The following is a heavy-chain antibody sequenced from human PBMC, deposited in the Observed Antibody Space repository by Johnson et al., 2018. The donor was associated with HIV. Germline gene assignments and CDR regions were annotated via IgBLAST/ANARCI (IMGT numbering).Heavy chain of an antibody. CDR3: ARKGPTSGRADAFDL. V-gene: IGHV3-66*02. CDR1: GFTVSSNY. Sequence: VQLVESGGGLVQPGGSLRLSCAASGFTVSSNYMSWVRQAPGKGLEWVSTLYSSGNTYYADSVKGRFTISRDNFKNTVYLQMNSLRAEDTAVYYCARKGPTSGRADAFDLWGQGTMVTVSS. CDR2: LYSSGNT. J-gene: IGHJ3*01.